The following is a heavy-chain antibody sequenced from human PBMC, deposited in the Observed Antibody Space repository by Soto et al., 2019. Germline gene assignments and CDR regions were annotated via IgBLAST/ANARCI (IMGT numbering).Heavy chain of an antibody. Sequence: GSSVKVSCKASVYTFTSYDINWVRQTTGQGLEWMGWMNPNSGNTGYAQKFQGRVTMTRNTSISTAYMELSSLRSEDTAVYDCARGRVYYHFWSGYSPFAFWGRRTRVIGSS. V-gene: IGHV1-8*01. CDR3: ARGRVYYHFWSGYSPFAF. J-gene: IGHJ4*02. D-gene: IGHD3-3*01. CDR1: VYTFTSYD. CDR2: MNPNSGNT.